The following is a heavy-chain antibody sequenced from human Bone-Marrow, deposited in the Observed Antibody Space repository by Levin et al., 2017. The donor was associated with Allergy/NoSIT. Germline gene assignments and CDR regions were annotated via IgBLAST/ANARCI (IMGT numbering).Heavy chain of an antibody. CDR1: GGSFSGYY. Sequence: SETLSLTCAVYGGSFSGYYWSWIRQPPGKGLEWIGEINHSGSTNYNPSLKSRVTISVDTSKNQFSLKLSSVTAADTAVYYCATGGLYCSSTSCYDYWGQGTLVTVSS. CDR2: INHSGST. D-gene: IGHD2-2*01. J-gene: IGHJ4*02. CDR3: ATGGLYCSSTSCYDY. V-gene: IGHV4-34*01.